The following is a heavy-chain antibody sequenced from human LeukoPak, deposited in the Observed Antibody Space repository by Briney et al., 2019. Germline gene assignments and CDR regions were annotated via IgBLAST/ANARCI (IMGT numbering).Heavy chain of an antibody. CDR2: ISYDGSNK. CDR1: GFTFSGYG. J-gene: IGHJ6*02. V-gene: IGHV3-30*18. CDR3: AKGYYDFWSGYYMPGGMDV. D-gene: IGHD3-3*01. Sequence: PGGSLRLSCAASGFTFSGYGMHWVRQAPGKGPEWVALISYDGSNKYYADSVKGRFTIYRDNSKNTLYLQMNSLRAEDTAVYYCAKGYYDFWSGYYMPGGMDVWGQGTTVTVSS.